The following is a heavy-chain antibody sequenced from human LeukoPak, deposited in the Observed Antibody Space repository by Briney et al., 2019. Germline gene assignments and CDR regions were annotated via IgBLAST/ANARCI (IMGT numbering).Heavy chain of an antibody. CDR1: GGSFSGYY. D-gene: IGHD3-22*01. CDR2: INHSGST. CDR3: ARGPHTGVNYYDSSGYYY. J-gene: IGHJ4*02. V-gene: IGHV4-34*01. Sequence: SETLSLTCAVYGGSFSGYYWSWIRQPPGKGLEWIGEINHSGSTNYNPSLKSRVTISVGTSKNQFSLKLSPVTAADTAVYYCARGPHTGVNYYDSSGYYYWGQGTLVTVSS.